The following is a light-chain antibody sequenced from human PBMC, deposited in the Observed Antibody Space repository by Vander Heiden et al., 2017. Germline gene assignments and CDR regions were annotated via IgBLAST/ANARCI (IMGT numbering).Light chain of an antibody. J-gene: IGLJ3*02. CDR2: DVT. V-gene: IGLV2-14*01. CDR3: SSYTYTSTLV. CDR1: SSDVGGYNS. Sequence: QSALTQPSSVSGSPGQSLTIHCTGTSSDVGGYNSVSWYQQHPGKAPKLISYDVTDRPSGVANRFAGSKSGNTASLTIAGLQAEDEADYYCSSYTYTSTLVFGGGTKLTVL.